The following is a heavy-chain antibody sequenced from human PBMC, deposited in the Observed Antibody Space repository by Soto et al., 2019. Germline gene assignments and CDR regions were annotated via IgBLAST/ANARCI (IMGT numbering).Heavy chain of an antibody. Sequence: QVQLQESGPGLVKPSETLSLTCTVSSGSISSYYWSWIRQPPGRGLEWIGYIHYTGSTHYSSSLKSRVSISMDTSKNQFSLNLNSVTVADTAGYYCARHVRHSDRWPHYFDHWGQGTLVTVSS. D-gene: IGHD6-13*01. CDR3: ARHVRHSDRWPHYFDH. CDR2: IHYTGST. J-gene: IGHJ4*02. CDR1: SGSISSYY. V-gene: IGHV4-59*08.